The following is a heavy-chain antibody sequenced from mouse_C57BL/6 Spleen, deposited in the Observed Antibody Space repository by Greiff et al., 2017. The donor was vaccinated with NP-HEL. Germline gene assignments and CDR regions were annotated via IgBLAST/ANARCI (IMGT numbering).Heavy chain of an antibody. D-gene: IGHD4-1*01. Sequence: QVHVKQPGAELVRPGSSVKLSCKASGYTFTSYWMHWVKQRPIQGLEWIGNIDPSDSETHYNQKFKDKATLTVDKSSSTAYMQLSSLTSEDSAVYYCARGRGTGTGAYWGQGTLVTVSA. CDR3: ARGRGTGTGAY. V-gene: IGHV1-52*01. CDR1: GYTFTSYW. J-gene: IGHJ3*01. CDR2: IDPSDSET.